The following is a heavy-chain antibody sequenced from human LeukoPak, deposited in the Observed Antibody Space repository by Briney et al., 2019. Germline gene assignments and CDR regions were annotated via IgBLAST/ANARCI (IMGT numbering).Heavy chain of an antibody. D-gene: IGHD5-18*01. CDR1: GFTFSSYA. Sequence: GGSLRLSCAASGFTFSSYAMSWVRQAPGKGLEWVSYISSGGSTIYYADSVKGRFTISRDNAKNSLYLQMNSLRAEDTAVYYCATEPQYSYGLDFEHWGQGTLVTVSS. J-gene: IGHJ4*02. CDR2: ISSGGSTI. CDR3: ATEPQYSYGLDFEH. V-gene: IGHV3-48*03.